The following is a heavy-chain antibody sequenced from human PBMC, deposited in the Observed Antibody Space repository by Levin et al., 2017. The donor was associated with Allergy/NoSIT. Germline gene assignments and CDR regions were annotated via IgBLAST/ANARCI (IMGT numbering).Heavy chain of an antibody. J-gene: IGHJ4*02. CDR3: TKDGGRYSGSLDD. V-gene: IGHV3-30*18. CDR2: ISYDGSNK. D-gene: IGHD1-26*01. Sequence: QAGGSLRLSCAASGFTFSTYGMHWVRQAAGKGLEWVAVISYDGSNKYYAESVKGRFTISRDNSKNTLYLQMNSLRPEDTALYYCTKDGGRYSGSLDDWGQGTLVTVSS. CDR1: GFTFSTYG.